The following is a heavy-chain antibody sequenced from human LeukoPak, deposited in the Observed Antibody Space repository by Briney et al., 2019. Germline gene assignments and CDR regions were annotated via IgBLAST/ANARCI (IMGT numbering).Heavy chain of an antibody. CDR3: AREERGLAIDY. Sequence: GGSLRLSCAASGFTFRNHAMHWVRQAPGKGLEYVSAINSNGDTTYYGNSEKGRFTISRDNSKSTLYLQMGSLRPADTAVYYCAREERGLAIDYWGQGALVTVSS. V-gene: IGHV3-64*01. CDR2: INSNGDTT. D-gene: IGHD3/OR15-3a*01. CDR1: GFTFRNHA. J-gene: IGHJ4*02.